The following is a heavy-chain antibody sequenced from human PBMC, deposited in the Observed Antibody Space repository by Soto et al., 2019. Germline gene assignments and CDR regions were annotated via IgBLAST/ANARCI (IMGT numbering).Heavy chain of an antibody. CDR2: ISSGI. V-gene: IGHV3-48*03. CDR3: ARSSGSYRPFDS. D-gene: IGHD3-22*01. Sequence: EVQLVESGGGLVQPGGSLRLSCAASGFTFSSYEMNWVRKAPVKGLEWVAHISSGIYYADSVKGRFTISRDIARSSLYLQLNSLRAEDTALYYCARSSGSYRPFDSWGQGTLVTVSS. CDR1: GFTFSSYE. J-gene: IGHJ4*02.